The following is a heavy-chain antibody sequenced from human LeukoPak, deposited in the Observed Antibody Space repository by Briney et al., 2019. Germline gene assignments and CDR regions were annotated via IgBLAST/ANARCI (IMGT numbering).Heavy chain of an antibody. CDR2: IYHSGST. V-gene: IGHV4-38-2*02. J-gene: IGHJ3*02. D-gene: IGHD3-9*01. CDR3: ARSRRYKPDDAFNI. Sequence: SETLSLTCTVSGHSISSGYYWGWIRQPPGKGLEWIGSIYHSGSTYYNPSLKSRVTISVDTSKNQFSLKLSSVTAADTAVYYCARSRRYKPDDAFNIWGQGTMVTVSS. CDR1: GHSISSGYY.